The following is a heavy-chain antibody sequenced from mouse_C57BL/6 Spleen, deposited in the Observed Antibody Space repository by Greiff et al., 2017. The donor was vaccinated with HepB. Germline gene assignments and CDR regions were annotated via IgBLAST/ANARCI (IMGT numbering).Heavy chain of an antibody. CDR1: GYTFTDYE. V-gene: IGHV1-15*01. J-gene: IGHJ1*03. Sequence: QVQLQQSGAELVRPGASVTLSCKASGYTFTDYEMHWVKQTPVHGLEWIGAIDPETGGTDYNQKFKGKAILTADKSSSTAYMELRSLTSEDSAVYYCTRLGMGQYRYFDVWGTGTTDTVSS. CDR3: TRLGMGQYRYFDV. CDR2: IDPETGGT.